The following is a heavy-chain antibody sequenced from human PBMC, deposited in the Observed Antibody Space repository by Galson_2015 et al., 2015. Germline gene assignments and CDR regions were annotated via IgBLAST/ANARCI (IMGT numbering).Heavy chain of an antibody. D-gene: IGHD3-3*01. CDR1: GFTFSDYY. CDR2: ISSSSSYT. CDR3: ARVGRSETIFGVVFAFDI. J-gene: IGHJ3*02. Sequence: SLRLSCAASGFTFSDYYMSWIRQAPGKGLEWVSYISSSSSYTNYADSVKGRFTISRDNAKNSLYLQMNSLRAEDTAVYYCARVGRSETIFGVVFAFDIWGQGTMVTVSS. V-gene: IGHV3-11*05.